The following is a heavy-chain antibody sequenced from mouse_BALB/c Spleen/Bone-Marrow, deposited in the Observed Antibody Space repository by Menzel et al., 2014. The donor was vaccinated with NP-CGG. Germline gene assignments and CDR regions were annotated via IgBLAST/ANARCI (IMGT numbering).Heavy chain of an antibody. CDR1: GYTFTSYW. CDR2: IYPGSGTA. Sequence: LKESGSELVRPGASVKLSCKASGYTFTSYWMHWVKQRPGQGLEWIGNIYPGSGTAKYDEKFKNKATLTVDTSSSTAYMQLSSLTSEDSAVYYCARFDGYDVGFAYWGQGTPVTVS. D-gene: IGHD2-2*01. V-gene: IGHV1S22*01. J-gene: IGHJ3*01. CDR3: ARFDGYDVGFAY.